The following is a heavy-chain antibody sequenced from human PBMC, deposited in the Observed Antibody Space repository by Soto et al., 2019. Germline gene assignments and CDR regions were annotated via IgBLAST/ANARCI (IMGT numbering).Heavy chain of an antibody. CDR1: GYSFTNYA. V-gene: IGHV1-3*01. D-gene: IGHD3-22*01. J-gene: IGHJ3*02. CDR2: INAGNGNT. CDR3: ARRYSSGYYDAFDI. Sequence: GASVKVSCKASGYSFTNYAMHWVRQAPGQSLEWMGWINAGNGNTKYSQKFQGRVTITRDTSASTAYMELSSLRSKDTAVYYCARRYSSGYYDAFDIWGQGTMVTVSS.